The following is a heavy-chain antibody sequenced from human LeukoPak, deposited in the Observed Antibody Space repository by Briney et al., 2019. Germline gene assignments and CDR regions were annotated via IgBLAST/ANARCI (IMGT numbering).Heavy chain of an antibody. Sequence: PGGSLRLSCAASGFTFSSSGMHWVRQAPGKGLEWVTFIRYDGSNKYYADSVKGRFTISRDNSKNTLSLQMNSLRAEDTAVYYCAKGRGWEASYYYYYMDVWGKGTTVTISS. CDR2: IRYDGSNK. J-gene: IGHJ6*03. CDR1: GFTFSSSG. CDR3: AKGRGWEASYYYYYMDV. V-gene: IGHV3-30*02. D-gene: IGHD1-26*01.